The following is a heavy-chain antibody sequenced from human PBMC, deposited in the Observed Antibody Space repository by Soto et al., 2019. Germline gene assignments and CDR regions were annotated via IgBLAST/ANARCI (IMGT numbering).Heavy chain of an antibody. CDR1: GYSFTIYW. J-gene: IGHJ6*02. Sequence: PGESLKISCKGSGYSFTIYWIGWVRQMPGKGLEWMGIIYPSDSYTNYSPSFQGHVTISADKSISTAYLQWSSLKASDTAMYYCARHEYPNYYGMDVWGQGTTVTVSS. CDR2: IYPSDSYT. V-gene: IGHV5-51*01. D-gene: IGHD6-6*01. CDR3: ARHEYPNYYGMDV.